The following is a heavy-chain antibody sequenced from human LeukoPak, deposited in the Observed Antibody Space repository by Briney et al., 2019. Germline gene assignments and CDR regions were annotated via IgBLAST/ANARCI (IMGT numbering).Heavy chain of an antibody. V-gene: IGHV3-21*01. Sequence: TGGSLRLSCAASGFTFSSYSMNWVRQAPGKGLEWVSSISSSSSYIYYADSVKGRFTISRGNAKNSPYLQMNSLRAEDTAVYYCASPLYSSSSVWGQGTLVTVSS. CDR2: ISSSSSYI. CDR3: ASPLYSSSSV. D-gene: IGHD6-6*01. CDR1: GFTFSSYS. J-gene: IGHJ4*02.